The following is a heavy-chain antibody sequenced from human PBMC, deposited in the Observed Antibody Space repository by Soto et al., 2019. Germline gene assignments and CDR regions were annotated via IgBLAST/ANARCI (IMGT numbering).Heavy chain of an antibody. D-gene: IGHD5-12*01. V-gene: IGHV1-2*02. J-gene: IGHJ5*02. Sequence: ASVKVSCKASGYTFTGYYMHWVRQAPGQGLEWMGWINLNSGDTYYSQKFQGRVTLTRDTSIVTAYMELTRLKSDDTAVYYCARDLGGYDLYGPDTWGQGTPVTVSS. CDR2: INLNSGDT. CDR1: GYTFTGYY. CDR3: ARDLGGYDLYGPDT.